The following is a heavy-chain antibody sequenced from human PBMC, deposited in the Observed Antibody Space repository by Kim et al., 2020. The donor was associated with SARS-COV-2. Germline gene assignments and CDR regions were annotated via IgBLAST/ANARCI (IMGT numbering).Heavy chain of an antibody. J-gene: IGHJ5*01. V-gene: IGHV3-30*04. CDR1: AFSVSSFA. D-gene: IGHD3-3*01. CDR3: PLVS. CDR2: ISYDGRIK. Sequence: GGSLRLSCAASAFSVSSFAMHWVRQTPGKGLEWVALISYDGRIKFYADSVKGRFIISRDSSKNTLILDMNRLRGSASAPTLFPLVSW.